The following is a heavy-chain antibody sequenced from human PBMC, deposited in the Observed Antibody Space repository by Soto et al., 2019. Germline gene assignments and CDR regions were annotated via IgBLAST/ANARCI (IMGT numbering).Heavy chain of an antibody. CDR2: MSSDGSKI. Sequence: QVQLVESGGGAVQPGETLRLSCVASGFDFTYYAMHWVRQAPGKGLESVAVMSSDGSKIHHTDSVKGRFTISRDKSKNTLYLQMNSLRKEDTAVYFCAKDEGVGGTLGLFAYWGQGTLVSVSS. CDR1: GFDFTYYA. D-gene: IGHD3-3*01. J-gene: IGHJ4*02. V-gene: IGHV3-30*18. CDR3: AKDEGVGGTLGLFAY.